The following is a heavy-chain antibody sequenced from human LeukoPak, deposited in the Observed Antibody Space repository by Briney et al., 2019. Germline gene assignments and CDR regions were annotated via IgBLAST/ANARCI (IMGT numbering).Heavy chain of an antibody. Sequence: EASVTVSCKASGYTFTNYHINWVRQATGQGLEWMGWMNPNNGDSGYAQKFQGRVTITRDTSISTSYMELRSPRSDDTAVYFCARTTSFTASGYDYWGQGTLVTVSS. CDR1: GYTFTNYH. CDR3: ARTTSFTASGYDY. CDR2: MNPNNGDS. D-gene: IGHD6-25*01. V-gene: IGHV1-8*03. J-gene: IGHJ4*02.